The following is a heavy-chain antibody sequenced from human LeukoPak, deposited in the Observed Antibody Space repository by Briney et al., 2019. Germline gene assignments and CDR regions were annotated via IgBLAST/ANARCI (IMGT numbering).Heavy chain of an antibody. CDR1: GFIFSSYS. J-gene: IGHJ4*02. D-gene: IGHD5-12*01. CDR2: ISSSSTYI. V-gene: IGHV3-21*01. Sequence: PGGSLRLSCAASGFIFSSYSMNWVRQAPGKGLEWVSSISSSSTYIYYADSVKGRFTISRDNAKNSLYLQMNSLRAEDTAVYYCARDQSGIVATITFDYWGQGILVTVSS. CDR3: ARDQSGIVATITFDY.